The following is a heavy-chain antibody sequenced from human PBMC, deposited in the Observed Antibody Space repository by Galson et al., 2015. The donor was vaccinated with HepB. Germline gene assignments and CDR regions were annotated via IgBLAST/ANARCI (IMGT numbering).Heavy chain of an antibody. CDR3: ASPRDYYDSSGLISDAFDI. Sequence: QSGAEVKKPGESLRISCKGSGYSFTSYWISWVRQMPGKGLEWMGRIDPSDSYTNYSPSFQGHVTISADKSISTAYLQWSSLKASDTAMYYCASPRDYYDSSGLISDAFDIWGQGTMVTVSS. V-gene: IGHV5-10-1*01. D-gene: IGHD3-22*01. J-gene: IGHJ3*02. CDR1: GYSFTSYW. CDR2: IDPSDSYT.